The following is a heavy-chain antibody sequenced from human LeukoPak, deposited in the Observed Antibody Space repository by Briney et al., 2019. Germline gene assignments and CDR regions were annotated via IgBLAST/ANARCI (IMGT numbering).Heavy chain of an antibody. Sequence: GWSVRLSSAASGLIFSSYGMHLVRQAPGEGREWVAYIRHDESKTFYADSVKGRFTISRDNSKNTLYLKMNSLRAEDTALYYCAKPVIPSAYQGTYYMDVWGKGTTVTVSS. CDR3: AKPVIPSAYQGTYYMDV. CDR1: GLIFSSYG. J-gene: IGHJ6*03. D-gene: IGHD3-16*01. CDR2: IRHDESKT. V-gene: IGHV3-30*02.